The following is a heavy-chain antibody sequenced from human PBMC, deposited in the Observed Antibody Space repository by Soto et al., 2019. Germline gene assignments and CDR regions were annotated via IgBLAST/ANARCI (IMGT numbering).Heavy chain of an antibody. CDR1: GYTFTSYA. J-gene: IGHJ4*02. V-gene: IGHV1-3*01. Sequence: QVQLVQSGAEVKKPGASVKVSCKASGYTFTSYAMHWVRQAPGQRLEWMGWINAGNGNTKYSQKFQGRVTITRDTSASTAYMELSSLRSEDTAVYYCARVRDDRFGRYFDYWGQGTLVTVSS. CDR2: INAGNGNT. D-gene: IGHD3-10*01. CDR3: ARVRDDRFGRYFDY.